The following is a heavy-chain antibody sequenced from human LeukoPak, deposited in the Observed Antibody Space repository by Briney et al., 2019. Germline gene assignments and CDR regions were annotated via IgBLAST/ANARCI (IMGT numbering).Heavy chain of an antibody. Sequence: GGSLRLSCAASGFTFSSYAMSWVRQAPGKGLEWVSAISGSGGSTYYADSVKGRFTISRDNSKNTLYLQMNSLRAEDTAVYYRAKYPPGCSSTSCYTFDPWGQGTLVTVSS. J-gene: IGHJ5*02. CDR3: AKYPPGCSSTSCYTFDP. V-gene: IGHV3-23*01. D-gene: IGHD2-2*02. CDR2: ISGSGGST. CDR1: GFTFSSYA.